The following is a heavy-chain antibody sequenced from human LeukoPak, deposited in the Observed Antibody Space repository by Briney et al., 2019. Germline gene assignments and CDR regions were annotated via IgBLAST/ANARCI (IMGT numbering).Heavy chain of an antibody. CDR2: TSDRGDYT. J-gene: IGHJ4*02. CDR3: ARKAQYNGHYPLDY. D-gene: IGHD1-7*01. CDR1: GLTFTSYS. V-gene: IGHV3-23*01. Sequence: GGSLRLSCAASGLTFTSYSMSWVRQAPGKGLEWVSGTSDRGDYTYYADSVKGRFTISRDSSKNTLFLQMNSLRAEDTALYFCARKAQYNGHYPLDYWGQGTLVTVSS.